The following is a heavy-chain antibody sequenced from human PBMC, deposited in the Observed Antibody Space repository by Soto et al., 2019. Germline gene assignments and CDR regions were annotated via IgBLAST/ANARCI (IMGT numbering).Heavy chain of an antibody. CDR2: ISSFSHTI. V-gene: IGHV3-48*02. CDR3: AREVGDYVRFDYYYGLDV. CDR1: GFTFSSYS. D-gene: IGHD4-17*01. Sequence: EVQLVESGGGLVQPGGSLRLSCAASGFTFSSYSMNWVRQAPGKGLEWVSYISSFSHTIYNADSVKGRFTISRDDAKNSLYLQMDSLREEDTAVYYCAREVGDYVRFDYYYGLDVWGQGTTVTVSS. J-gene: IGHJ6*02.